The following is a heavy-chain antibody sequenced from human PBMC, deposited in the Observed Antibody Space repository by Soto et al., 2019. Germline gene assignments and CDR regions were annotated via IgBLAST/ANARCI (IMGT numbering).Heavy chain of an antibody. CDR1: GGSISSYY. Sequence: SETLSLTCTVSGGSISSYYWSWIRQPPGKGLEWIGYIYYSGSTNYNPSLKSRVTISVDTSKNQFSLKLSSVTAADTAVYYCARDTYGSGSYYNGPFGMDVWGQGTTVT. D-gene: IGHD3-10*01. CDR2: IYYSGST. CDR3: ARDTYGSGSYYNGPFGMDV. J-gene: IGHJ6*02. V-gene: IGHV4-59*01.